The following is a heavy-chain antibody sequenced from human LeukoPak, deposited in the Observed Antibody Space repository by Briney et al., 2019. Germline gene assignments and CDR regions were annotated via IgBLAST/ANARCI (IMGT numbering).Heavy chain of an antibody. CDR2: IYHSGST. CDR3: ARWSGYYTGNIDY. V-gene: IGHV4-38-2*02. Sequence: SETLSLTCTVSGYSISSGYYWGWIRQPPGKGLEWIGSIYHSGSTYYNPSLKSRVTISVDTSKNQFSLKLSSVTAADTAVYYCARWSGYYTGNIDYWGQGTPVTVSS. CDR1: GYSISSGYY. D-gene: IGHD3-3*01. J-gene: IGHJ4*02.